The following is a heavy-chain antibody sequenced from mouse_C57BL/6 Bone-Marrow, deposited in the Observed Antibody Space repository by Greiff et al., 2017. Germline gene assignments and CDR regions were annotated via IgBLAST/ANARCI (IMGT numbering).Heavy chain of an antibody. Sequence: EVKLQESGPGLVKPSQSLSLTCSVTGYSITSGYYWNWIRQFPGNKLEWTGYLRYDGSNNYNPSLKNRAPITRDTSKNQFFLKLNSVTTEDTATYYCAREGWGDYWGQGTTLTVAS. CDR2: LRYDGSN. D-gene: IGHD1-1*02. CDR1: GYSITSGYY. J-gene: IGHJ2*01. V-gene: IGHV3-6*01. CDR3: AREGWGDY.